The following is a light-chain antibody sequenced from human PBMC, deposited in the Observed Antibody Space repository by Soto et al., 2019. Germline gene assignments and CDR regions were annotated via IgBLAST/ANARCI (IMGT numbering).Light chain of an antibody. V-gene: IGKV1-5*01. Sequence: DIQMTQSPSTLSVSVGDRVTITCRASQSISSWLAWYQQKPGKDPKLLIYDASSLESGVPSRFSGSGSGTEFTLTISSLQPDDFATYYCQQYDSYWTFGQGTKVEIK. J-gene: IGKJ1*01. CDR3: QQYDSYWT. CDR2: DAS. CDR1: QSISSW.